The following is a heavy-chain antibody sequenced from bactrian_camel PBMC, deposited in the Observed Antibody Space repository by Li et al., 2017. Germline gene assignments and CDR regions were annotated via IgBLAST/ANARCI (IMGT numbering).Heavy chain of an antibody. CDR1: GFTFSDYA. V-gene: IGHV3S67*01. J-gene: IGHJ4*01. CDR2: IFTGGMT. Sequence: VQLVESGGGLVQPGGSLRLSCAASGFTFSDYAMSWVRQASGKEREGVAAIFTGGMTRYANSVKGRFTISRDSAKNTVYLQMNNLKPEDTATYFCNVGLCGAWPPGQDNYWGHGTQVTVS. D-gene: IGHD2*01. CDR3: NVGLCGAWPPGQDNY.